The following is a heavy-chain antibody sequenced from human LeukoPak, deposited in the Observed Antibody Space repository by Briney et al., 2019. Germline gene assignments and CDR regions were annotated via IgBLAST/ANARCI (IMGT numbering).Heavy chain of an antibody. CDR3: AGARRYTYGYVH. Sequence: SETLSLTCTVSGGSISSYYWNWIRQPPGKGLEWIGYIYFSGSTNYNPSLKSRVTISVDTSKNQFSLKLSSVTAADTAVYYCAGARRYTYGYVHWGQGTLVTVSS. D-gene: IGHD5-18*01. J-gene: IGHJ4*02. CDR2: IYFSGST. V-gene: IGHV4-59*01. CDR1: GGSISSYY.